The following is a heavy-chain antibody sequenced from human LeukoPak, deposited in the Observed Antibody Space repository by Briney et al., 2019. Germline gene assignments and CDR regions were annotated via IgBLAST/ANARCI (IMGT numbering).Heavy chain of an antibody. Sequence: RGSLRLSCAASGFTFSSYSMNWVRQAPGKGLEWVSSISSSSSYIYYADSVKGRFTISRDNAKNSLYLQMNSLRAEDTAVYYCARGSIAAAGTHDYWGQGTLVTVSS. CDR1: GFTFSSYS. V-gene: IGHV3-21*01. J-gene: IGHJ4*02. D-gene: IGHD6-13*01. CDR3: ARGSIAAAGTHDY. CDR2: ISSSSSYI.